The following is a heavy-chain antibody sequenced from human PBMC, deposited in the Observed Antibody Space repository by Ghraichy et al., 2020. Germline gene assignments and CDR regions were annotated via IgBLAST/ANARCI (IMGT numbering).Heavy chain of an antibody. Sequence: GGSLRLSCAASGFTFSTYAMHWARQAPGKGLEWVAAISYDGTTKYYADSVKGRFTISSDNSKNTLYLQINSLSAEDTGVYYCAGEPPPGGGAPEFGMDVCGQGTTVTDSS. CDR3: AGEPPPGGGAPEFGMDV. CDR1: GFTFSTYA. CDR2: ISYDGTTK. V-gene: IGHV3-30*03. J-gene: IGHJ6*02. D-gene: IGHD3-10*01.